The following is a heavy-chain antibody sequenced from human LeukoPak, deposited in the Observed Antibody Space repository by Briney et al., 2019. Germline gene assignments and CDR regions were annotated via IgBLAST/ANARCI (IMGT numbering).Heavy chain of an antibody. V-gene: IGHV3-21*01. CDR2: ISSSSSYI. D-gene: IGHD3-10*01. J-gene: IGHJ5*02. CDR1: GFTFSSYS. Sequence: GGSLRLSCAASGFTFSSYSMNWVRQAPGKGLEWVSSISSSSSYIYYADSVKGRFTISRDNAKNSLYLQMNSLRAEDTAVYYCARRHYYGSGSYYNGPDPWGQGTLVTVSS. CDR3: ARRHYYGSGSYYNGPDP.